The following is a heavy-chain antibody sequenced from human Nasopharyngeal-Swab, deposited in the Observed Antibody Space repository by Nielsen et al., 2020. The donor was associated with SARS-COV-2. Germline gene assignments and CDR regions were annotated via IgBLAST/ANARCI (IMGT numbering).Heavy chain of an antibody. V-gene: IGHV4-59*01. CDR3: ARVSGYELNWFDP. D-gene: IGHD5-12*01. Sequence: SETLSLTCTVSGGSISSYYWSWIRQPPGKGLEWIGCIYYSGSTNYNPSLKSRVTISVDTSKNQFSLKLSSVTAADTAVYYCARVSGYELNWFDPWGQGTLVTVSS. CDR2: IYYSGST. CDR1: GGSISSYY. J-gene: IGHJ5*02.